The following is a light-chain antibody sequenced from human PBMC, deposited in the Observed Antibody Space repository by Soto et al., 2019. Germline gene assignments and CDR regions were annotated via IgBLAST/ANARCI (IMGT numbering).Light chain of an antibody. J-gene: IGKJ2*01. CDR3: QQYDSWPPYP. Sequence: IVLTQSPASLSVSPGDRATLSSRASQSLTSNLAWYQQKPGQAPRLLIYGSSTRATGIPARFSGSGSGTEFTLTITSLQSEDFAIYYCQQYDSWPPYPFGQGTKVDIK. CDR2: GSS. V-gene: IGKV3-15*01. CDR1: QSLTSN.